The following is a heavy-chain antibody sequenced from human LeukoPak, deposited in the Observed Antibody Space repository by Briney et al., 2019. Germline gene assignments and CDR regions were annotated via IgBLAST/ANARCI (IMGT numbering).Heavy chain of an antibody. CDR1: GFTFSSYG. Sequence: GGSLRLSCAASGFTFSSYGMHWVRQAPGKGLEWVAFIRYDGSNKYYADSVKGRFTISRDNSKNTLYLQMNSLRADDTAVYYCAKDRYCSRSSCYDLGFDYWGQGTLVTVSS. CDR2: IRYDGSNK. V-gene: IGHV3-30*02. D-gene: IGHD2-2*01. J-gene: IGHJ4*02. CDR3: AKDRYCSRSSCYDLGFDY.